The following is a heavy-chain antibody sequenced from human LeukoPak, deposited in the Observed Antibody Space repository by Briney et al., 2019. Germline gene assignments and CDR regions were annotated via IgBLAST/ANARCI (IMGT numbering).Heavy chain of an antibody. Sequence: ASVKVSCKASGDSFSSHDINWVRQATGQGLEWMGWMNPKSGNTDHAQKFQGRVTMSRDTSISTAYMELSRLRSDDTAVYYCARDGESGSYGDYWGQGTLVTVSS. CDR2: MNPKSGNT. V-gene: IGHV1-8*01. D-gene: IGHD1-26*01. J-gene: IGHJ4*02. CDR3: ARDGESGSYGDY. CDR1: GDSFSSHD.